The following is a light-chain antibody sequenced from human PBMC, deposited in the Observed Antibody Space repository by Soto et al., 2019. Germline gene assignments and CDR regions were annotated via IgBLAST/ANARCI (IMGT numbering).Light chain of an antibody. J-gene: IGKJ4*01. Sequence: IVLTQSTATLSLSPGERATLSCRASQSVSSDLAWYQQKPGQAPRLLIYGASTRATGIPARFSGSGSGTEFTLTISSLQSEDFEVYSCQQYNNWPPSFPFGGGTKVDNK. CDR3: QQYNNWPPSFP. V-gene: IGKV3-15*01. CDR2: GAS. CDR1: QSVSSD.